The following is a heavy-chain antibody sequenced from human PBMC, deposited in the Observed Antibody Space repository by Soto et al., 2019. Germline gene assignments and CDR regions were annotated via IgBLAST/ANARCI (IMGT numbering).Heavy chain of an antibody. CDR2: INASNGNT. V-gene: IGHV1-3*01. CDR1: GYTFTSYA. CDR3: ARDPGYSAGYN. D-gene: IGHD5-18*01. Sequence: QVQLVQSGAEVKKPGASVKVSCKASGYTFTSYAMHWVRQAPGQRLEWMGWINASNGNTKYSQKFQGRVTITRDTSASTASMELSSLRSEATAVYYCARDPGYSAGYNWGQGTLVTVSS. J-gene: IGHJ4*02.